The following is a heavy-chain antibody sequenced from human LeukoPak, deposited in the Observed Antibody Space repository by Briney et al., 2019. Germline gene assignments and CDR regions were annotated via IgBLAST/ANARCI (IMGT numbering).Heavy chain of an antibody. CDR2: INPSGGST. CDR1: GYTFSSYY. V-gene: IGHV1-46*01. D-gene: IGHD2-2*01. J-gene: IGHJ5*02. Sequence: ASVKPSCSAFGYTFSSYYINLGREAPGHGLEWMGIINPSGGSTSYEQKFQGRVTMTRDTSTSTVYMELSSLRSEDTAVYYCARGVKYQLLLGDNWFDPWGQGTLVTVSS. CDR3: ARGVKYQLLLGDNWFDP.